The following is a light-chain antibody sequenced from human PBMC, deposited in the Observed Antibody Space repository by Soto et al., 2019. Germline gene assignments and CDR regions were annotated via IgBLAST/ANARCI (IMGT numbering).Light chain of an antibody. Sequence: IQVTQSPPTLSASLGEKVMFNCRASQSISSRLAWYQQKPGKAPRLLIYDASSWASGIPARFSGSGSGTEFTLTISSLQSDDFAVYYCQQYNSYSPWTFGRGTKVDI. CDR1: QSISSR. J-gene: IGKJ1*01. CDR3: QQYNSYSPWT. CDR2: DAS. V-gene: IGKV1-5*01.